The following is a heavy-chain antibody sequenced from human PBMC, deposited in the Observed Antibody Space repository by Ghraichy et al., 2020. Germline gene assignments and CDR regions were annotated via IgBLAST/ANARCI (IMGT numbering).Heavy chain of an antibody. CDR1: GFTLNTYT. V-gene: IGHV3-21*06. CDR3: ARSLPSSFFAY. D-gene: IGHD6-6*01. CDR2: ISADSNYI. Sequence: GGSLRLSCAASGFTLNTYTINWVRQTPGEGLEWVSSISADSNYIYYADSVKGRFTISRDNARNSLYLQMNSLRAEDTAVYYCARSLPSSFFAYWGQGTLVTVSS. J-gene: IGHJ4*02.